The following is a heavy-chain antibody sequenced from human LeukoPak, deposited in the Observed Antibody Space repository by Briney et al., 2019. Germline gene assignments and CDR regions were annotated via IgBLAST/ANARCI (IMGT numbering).Heavy chain of an antibody. D-gene: IGHD2-2*01. CDR2: INQGGSEK. Sequence: GRSLRLACAASAFTFSSNWMSCVRQAPEKGREWVANINQGGSEKYYVDSVRGRFTISRDNAKNSLYLQMNSLRADDTAVYYCARDVTALDSWGQGTLVTVSS. CDR3: ARDVTALDS. CDR1: AFTFSSNW. J-gene: IGHJ4*02. V-gene: IGHV3-7*01.